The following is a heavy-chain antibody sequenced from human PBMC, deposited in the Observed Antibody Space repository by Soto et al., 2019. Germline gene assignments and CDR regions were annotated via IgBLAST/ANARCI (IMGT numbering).Heavy chain of an antibody. D-gene: IGHD3-3*01. CDR2: ISGSGGST. Sequence: GGSLRLSCAASGFTFSSYAMSWVRQAPGKGLEWVSAISGSGGSTYYADSVKGRFTISRDNSKNTLYLQMNSLRAEDTAVYYCAKDEGNYDFWSGFKGWFDPWGQGTLVTVSS. V-gene: IGHV3-23*01. CDR3: AKDEGNYDFWSGFKGWFDP. CDR1: GFTFSSYA. J-gene: IGHJ5*02.